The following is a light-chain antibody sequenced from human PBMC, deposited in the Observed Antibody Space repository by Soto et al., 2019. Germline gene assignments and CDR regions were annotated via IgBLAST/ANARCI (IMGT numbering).Light chain of an antibody. V-gene: IGLV2-8*01. CDR1: SRDIGGYDF. Sequence: QSVLTQPPSASGSPGQSVTISCTGTSRDIGGYDFVSWYQQHPGKAPKLLIYDVIKRPSGVPDRFSGSKSGNTASLTVSGLQTDDEADYYCSSYWGSTNSLFGGGTKLTVL. J-gene: IGLJ2*01. CDR3: SSYWGSTNSL. CDR2: DVI.